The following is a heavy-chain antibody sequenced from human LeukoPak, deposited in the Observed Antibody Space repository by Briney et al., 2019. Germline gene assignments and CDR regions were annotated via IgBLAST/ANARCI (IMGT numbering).Heavy chain of an antibody. CDR1: GFPFSSYG. J-gene: IGHJ4*02. CDR2: ISYDGSNK. Sequence: GGSLRLSCAASGFPFSSYGMHWVRQAPGKGLEWVAVISYDGSNKYYADSVKGRFTISRDNSKNTLYLQMNSLRAEDTAVYYCAKASWQLVYFDYWGQGTLVTVSS. D-gene: IGHD6-13*01. CDR3: AKASWQLVYFDY. V-gene: IGHV3-30*18.